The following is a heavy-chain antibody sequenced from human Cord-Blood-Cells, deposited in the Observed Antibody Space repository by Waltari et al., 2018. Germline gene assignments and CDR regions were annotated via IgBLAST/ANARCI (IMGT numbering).Heavy chain of an antibody. V-gene: IGHV4-34*01. D-gene: IGHD1-20*01. CDR1: GGSFSGSY. J-gene: IGHJ4*02. Sequence: QVQLQQWGAGLLKPSETLSLTFPFSGGSFSGSYWSWDRQPPGKGLEWIGEINHSGSTNYNPSLKSRVTISVDTSKNQFSLKLSSVTAADTAVYYCASKSNWNMFDYWGQGTLVTVSS. CDR3: ASKSNWNMFDY. CDR2: INHSGST.